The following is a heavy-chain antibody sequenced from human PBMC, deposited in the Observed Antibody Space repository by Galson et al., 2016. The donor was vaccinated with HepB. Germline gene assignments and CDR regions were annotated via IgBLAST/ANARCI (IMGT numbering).Heavy chain of an antibody. V-gene: IGHV3-30-3*02. D-gene: IGHD4-17*01. CDR3: AKRGYGDGPIDY. CDR2: ISDDGGNK. J-gene: IGHJ4*02. CDR1: GFTFSSYA. Sequence: SLRLSCAASGFTFSSYAMNWVRQAPGKGLEWVALISDDGGNKYYVDSVKGRFTISRDNSRDTVYLRMTSLRVEDTAVYYCAKRGYGDGPIDYWGQGTLVTVSP.